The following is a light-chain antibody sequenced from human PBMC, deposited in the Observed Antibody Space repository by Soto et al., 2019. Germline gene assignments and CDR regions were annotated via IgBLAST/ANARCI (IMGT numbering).Light chain of an antibody. CDR2: AAS. CDR3: QKYNSGGPLT. J-gene: IGKJ5*01. CDR1: EGINNY. V-gene: IGKV1-27*01. Sequence: DIKITQSPSSLSASIGDRVTITCRATEGINNYLAWFQQKPGKVPKLLIYAASTLQSGVPSRFRGSGSGTHFTLTISSPQPDDVATYYCQKYNSGGPLTFGGGTRLEIK.